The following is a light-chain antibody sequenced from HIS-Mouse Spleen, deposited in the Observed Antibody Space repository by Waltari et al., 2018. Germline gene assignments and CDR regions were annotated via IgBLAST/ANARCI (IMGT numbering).Light chain of an antibody. CDR2: EVS. J-gene: IGLJ1*01. Sequence: QSALTQPASVSGSPGQSITISCTGTSSDVGGHNYVSWYQQHPGKAPKLIVYEVSNRPSGVSTLFSGSKSGNTASLTISGLQAEDEADYYCSSYTSSSTLDYVFGTGTKVTVL. V-gene: IGLV2-14*01. CDR1: SSDVGGHNY. CDR3: SSYTSSSTLDYV.